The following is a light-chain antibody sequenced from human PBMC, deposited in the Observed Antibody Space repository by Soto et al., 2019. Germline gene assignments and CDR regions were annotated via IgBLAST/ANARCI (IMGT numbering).Light chain of an antibody. CDR3: AAWDDRLNGYV. Sequence: QSVLTQPSSASGTPGQRVTISCSGSSSNIGSNTVNWYQQLPGTAPKLLIYSNNQRPSGVPDRFSGSKSGTSASLAISGLQSEDEADYYCAAWDDRLNGYVFGTGTKAPS. CDR1: SSNIGSNT. CDR2: SNN. J-gene: IGLJ1*01. V-gene: IGLV1-44*01.